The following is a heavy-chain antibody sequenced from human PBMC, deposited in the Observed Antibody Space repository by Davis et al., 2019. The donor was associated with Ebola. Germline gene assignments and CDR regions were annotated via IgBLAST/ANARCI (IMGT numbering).Heavy chain of an antibody. CDR3: ARGRYSYGYFDY. CDR2: IYHSGST. V-gene: IGHV4-38-2*02. Sequence: SETLSLTCNVSDYSISSGYYWGWIRQPPGKGLGWIGTIYHSGSTYYNPSLESRVTISLDTSKNQFSLKLSSVTAADTAVYYCARGRYSYGYFDYWGQGTLVTVSP. J-gene: IGHJ4*02. D-gene: IGHD5-18*01. CDR1: DYSISSGYY.